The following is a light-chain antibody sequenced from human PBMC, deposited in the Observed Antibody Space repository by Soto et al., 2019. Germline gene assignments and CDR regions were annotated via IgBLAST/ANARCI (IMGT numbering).Light chain of an antibody. CDR1: SSDVGSYNL. CDR2: EGS. CDR3: CSYAGSSTFVV. J-gene: IGLJ2*01. V-gene: IGLV2-23*01. Sequence: QSALTQPASVSGSPGQSITISCTGTSSDVGSYNLVSWYQHHPGKAPKLMIYEGSKRPPGVSNHFSGSKSGNTASLTIAGVQAEDEADYYCCSYAGSSTFVVFGGGTKLTVL.